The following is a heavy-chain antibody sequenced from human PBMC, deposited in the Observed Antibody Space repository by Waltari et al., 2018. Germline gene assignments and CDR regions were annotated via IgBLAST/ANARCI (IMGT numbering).Heavy chain of an antibody. Sequence: QVQLQESGPGLVKPSETLSLTCTVSGGSTSTYYWSWVRQSPGRGLEWIGYIHYSGSSVYTPSLRSRVAISLDTPNNQFSLRLRSVTAADAAIYYCARADTSTSYFYYYMDVWGKGTTVTVSS. CDR2: IHYSGSS. J-gene: IGHJ6*03. CDR1: GGSTSTYY. D-gene: IGHD1-26*01. CDR3: ARADTSTSYFYYYMDV. V-gene: IGHV4-59*01.